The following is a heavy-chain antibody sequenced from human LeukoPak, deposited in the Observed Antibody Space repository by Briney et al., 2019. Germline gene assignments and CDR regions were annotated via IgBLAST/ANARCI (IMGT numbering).Heavy chain of an antibody. CDR2: ISDDGSST. CDR3: AKYYYDNSAYKGPFFDY. D-gene: IGHD3-22*01. V-gene: IGHV3-74*01. CDR1: GFTFSSYW. Sequence: PGGSLRLSCAASGFTFSSYWMHWVRQAPGKGLVWVSRISDDGSSTTNANSVKGRFTISRDNAKNTVYLQMNSLRAEDTAVYYCAKYYYDNSAYKGPFFDYWGQGTLVTVSS. J-gene: IGHJ4*02.